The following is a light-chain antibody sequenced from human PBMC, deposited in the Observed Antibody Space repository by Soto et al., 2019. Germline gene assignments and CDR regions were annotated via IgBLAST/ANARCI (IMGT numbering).Light chain of an antibody. CDR3: QQLNTFPVT. CDR2: ASS. J-gene: IGKJ5*01. V-gene: IGKV1-9*01. CDR1: QGISSY. Sequence: DIQLTQSPSFLSASVGDRVTITCRASQGISSYLAWYQQTPGKAPKLLIYASSTLQSGVPSRFSGSGSGTEFPLTISSLQPEDFATYYCQQLNTFPVTFGQGTRLEIK.